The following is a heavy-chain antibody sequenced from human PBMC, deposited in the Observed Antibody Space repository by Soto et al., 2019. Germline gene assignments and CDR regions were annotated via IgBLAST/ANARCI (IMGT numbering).Heavy chain of an antibody. V-gene: IGHV3-48*03. J-gene: IGHJ4*02. CDR2: INSGGSLI. Sequence: EVQLVESGGGLVQPGGSLRLSCVGSGFRFNEYEINWVRQAPGKGLEWISYINSGGSLIYYAASVKGRFTISRDNYKDSVDQQMNSLKADDTALYYCARETSYGQSATIVGEFWGQGTLVTVSS. CDR3: ARETSYGQSATIVGEF. D-gene: IGHD3-10*01. CDR1: GFRFNEYE.